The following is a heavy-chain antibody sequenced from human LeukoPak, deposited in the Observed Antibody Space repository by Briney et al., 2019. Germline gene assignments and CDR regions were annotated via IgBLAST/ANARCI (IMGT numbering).Heavy chain of an antibody. CDR2: INEDGSVT. CDR3: GRDLGGRSSY. J-gene: IGHJ4*02. V-gene: IGHV3-74*01. Sequence: PGGSLRLSCAVSGFTFRTYWMHWVRQVPGEGLVWVSRINEDGSVTNYADSVKGRFTIFRDNAQSTLYLQMHSLSAEDTAIYYCGRDLGGRSSYWGQGALVTVSS. CDR1: GFTFRTYW. D-gene: IGHD3-16*01.